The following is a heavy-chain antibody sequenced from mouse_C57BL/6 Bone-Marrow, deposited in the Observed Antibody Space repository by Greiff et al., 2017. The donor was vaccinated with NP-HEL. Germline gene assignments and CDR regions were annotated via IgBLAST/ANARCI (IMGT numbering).Heavy chain of an antibody. CDR2: INPSTGGT. V-gene: IGHV1-42*01. J-gene: IGHJ1*03. CDR3: ARRGDWYFDV. Sequence: EVQLQQSGPELVKPGASVKISCKASGYSFTGYYMNWVKQSPEKSLEWIGEINPSTGGTTYNQKFKAKATLTVDKSSSTAYMQLKSLTSEDSAVYYCARRGDWYFDVWGTGTTVTVSS. CDR1: GYSFTGYY.